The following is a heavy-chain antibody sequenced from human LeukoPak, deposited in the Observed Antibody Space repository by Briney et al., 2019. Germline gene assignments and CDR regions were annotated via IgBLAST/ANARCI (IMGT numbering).Heavy chain of an antibody. Sequence: ASVKVSCKVSGYTLTELSMHWVRQARGKGLEWMGGFDPEDGETIYAQKFQGRVTMTEDTSTDTAYMELSSLRSEDTAVYYCATRPNPHDHGGIGDYFDYWGQGTLVTVSS. V-gene: IGHV1-24*01. D-gene: IGHD4-23*01. CDR3: ATRPNPHDHGGIGDYFDY. CDR1: GYTLTELS. J-gene: IGHJ4*02. CDR2: FDPEDGET.